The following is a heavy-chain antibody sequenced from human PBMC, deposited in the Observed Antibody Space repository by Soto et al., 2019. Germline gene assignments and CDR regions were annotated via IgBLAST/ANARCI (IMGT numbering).Heavy chain of an antibody. CDR1: GFSLSTSGVG. V-gene: IGHV2-5*01. CDR2: IYWNDDK. D-gene: IGHD3-10*01. CDR3: AHRSGQGPGSGSYYHTYYYYGMDV. Sequence: QITLKESGPTLVKPTQTLTLTCTFSGFSLSTSGVGVGWIRQPPGKALEWLALIYWNDDKRYSPSLKSRLTITKDTSKNQVVLTMTNMDPVDTATYYCAHRSGQGPGSGSYYHTYYYYGMDVW. J-gene: IGHJ6*01.